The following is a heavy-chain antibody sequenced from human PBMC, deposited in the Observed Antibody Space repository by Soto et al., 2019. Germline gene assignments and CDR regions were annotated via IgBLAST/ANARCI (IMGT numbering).Heavy chain of an antibody. CDR3: ARVERGTATTVVDAFDI. Sequence: QVQLQQWGAGLLKPSETLSLTCAVYGGFVSSGSYYWSWIRQPPGKGLEWIGEMSHSGGNHFNPSPKSRVTHSGEQAKKQFSLKMSSVTAADKALYYCARVERGTATTVVDAFDIWGPGTMVTVSS. CDR1: GGFVSSGSYY. J-gene: IGHJ3*02. V-gene: IGHV4-34*01. D-gene: IGHD1-1*01. CDR2: MSHSGGN.